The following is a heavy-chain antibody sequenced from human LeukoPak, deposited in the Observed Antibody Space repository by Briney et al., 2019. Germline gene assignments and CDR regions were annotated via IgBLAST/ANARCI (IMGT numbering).Heavy chain of an antibody. V-gene: IGHV3-30*18. D-gene: IGHD2-2*01. CDR3: AKDQYCSSTSCRLRYYYYYGMDV. CDR2: ISYDGSNK. CDR1: GFTFSSYG. Sequence: GGSLRLSCAASGFTFSSYGMHWVRQAPGKGLEWVAVISYDGSNKYYADSVKGRFTISRDNSKNTLYLQMNSLRAEDTAVYYCAKDQYCSSTSCRLRYYYYYGMDVWGQGTTVTVSS. J-gene: IGHJ6*02.